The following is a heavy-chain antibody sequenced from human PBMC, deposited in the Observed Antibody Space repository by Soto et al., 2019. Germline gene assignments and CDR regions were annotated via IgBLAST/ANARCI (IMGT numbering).Heavy chain of an antibody. Sequence: GGSLRLSCAASGFTFSSYAMHWVRQAPGKGLEWVAVISYDGSNKYYADSVKGRFTISRDNSKNTLYLQMNSLRAEDTAVYYCARDLITFGAPGYWGQGTLVTVSS. CDR2: ISYDGSNK. J-gene: IGHJ4*02. CDR1: GFTFSSYA. D-gene: IGHD3-16*01. CDR3: ARDLITFGAPGY. V-gene: IGHV3-30-3*01.